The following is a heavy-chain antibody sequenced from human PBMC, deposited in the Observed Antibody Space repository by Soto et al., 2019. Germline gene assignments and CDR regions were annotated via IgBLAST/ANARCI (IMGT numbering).Heavy chain of an antibody. J-gene: IGHJ4*02. Sequence: GGSLRLSCAASGFTFSSYGMHWVRQAPGKGLEWVALMWYDESNKYYADSVKGRFTISRDNSKSTLYLQMNSLRAEDTAVYYCARDAYLGSGSYAYWGQGTLVTVSS. D-gene: IGHD3-10*01. CDR1: GFTFSSYG. CDR2: MWYDESNK. V-gene: IGHV3-33*01. CDR3: ARDAYLGSGSYAY.